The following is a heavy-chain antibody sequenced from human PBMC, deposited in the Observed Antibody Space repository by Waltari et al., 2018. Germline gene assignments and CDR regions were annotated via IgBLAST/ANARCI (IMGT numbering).Heavy chain of an antibody. CDR3: VRDPRYYNNDYFDP. V-gene: IGHV4-38-2*02. D-gene: IGHD3-9*01. Sequence: QVHLQETGPGLVKPSETLSPTCAVSGDSISSGYSLGWIRQPPGKGLEWIGFIYHSGATHYNPSLKSRVTISVDTPMHQLFLTLTSVTAADTAVYYCVRDPRYYNNDYFDPWGQGTLVTVSS. CDR2: IYHSGAT. J-gene: IGHJ5*02. CDR1: GDSISSGYS.